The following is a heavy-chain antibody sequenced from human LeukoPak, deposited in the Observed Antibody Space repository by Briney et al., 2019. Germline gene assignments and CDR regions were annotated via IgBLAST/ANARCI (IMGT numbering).Heavy chain of an antibody. V-gene: IGHV3-21*01. CDR1: GLTFSGYS. Sequence: GGSLRLSCAAFGLTFSGYSMNWVRQAPGKGLEWVSSISSGRSYIHYADSVKGRFTVSRDNAGNSLYLQMNSLRAEDTAVYYCARDLFNSYYDTSGYSAFDYWGQGTLVTVSS. CDR2: ISSGRSYI. D-gene: IGHD3-22*01. J-gene: IGHJ4*02. CDR3: ARDLFNSYYDTSGYSAFDY.